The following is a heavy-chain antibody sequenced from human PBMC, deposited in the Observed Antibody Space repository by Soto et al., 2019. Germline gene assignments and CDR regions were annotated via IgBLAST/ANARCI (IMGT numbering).Heavy chain of an antibody. CDR3: ATSFITTFGTTA. D-gene: IGHD1-1*01. CDR2: ISSSSTTI. V-gene: IGHV3-48*01. Sequence: EVQLVESGGGLVQPGGSLRLSCEASGFTFSNFGINWVRQAPGKGLEWVSHISSSSTTIYYAESVKGRFTISRDNAKNSLYLQMSSLRGEDTAVYYCATSFITTFGTTAWGQGTLVTVSS. CDR1: GFTFSNFG. J-gene: IGHJ4*02.